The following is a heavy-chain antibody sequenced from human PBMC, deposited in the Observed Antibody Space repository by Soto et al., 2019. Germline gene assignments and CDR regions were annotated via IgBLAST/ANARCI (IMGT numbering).Heavy chain of an antibody. J-gene: IGHJ4*02. Sequence: QVQLQESGPGLVKPSETLSLTCTVSGGSISSYYWSWIRQPPGKGLEWIGYIYYSGSTNYNPSLKSRVTISVDTSKNQFSLKLSSVTAADTAVYYCARDTNWNYQSFPIWGQGTLVTVSS. D-gene: IGHD1-7*01. V-gene: IGHV4-59*01. CDR3: ARDTNWNYQSFPI. CDR2: IYYSGST. CDR1: GGSISSYY.